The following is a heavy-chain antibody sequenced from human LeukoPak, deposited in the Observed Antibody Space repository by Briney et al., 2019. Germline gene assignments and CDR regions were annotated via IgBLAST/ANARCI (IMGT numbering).Heavy chain of an antibody. J-gene: IGHJ4*02. CDR3: AKGVWFGELLVDY. D-gene: IGHD3-10*01. CDR2: ISGSGGST. Sequence: GGSLRLSCAASGFTFSSYGMHWVRQAPGKGLEWVSAISGSGGSTYYADSVKGRFTISRDNSKNTLYLQMNSLRAEDTAVYYCAKGVWFGELLVDYWGQGTLVTVSS. V-gene: IGHV3-23*01. CDR1: GFTFSSYG.